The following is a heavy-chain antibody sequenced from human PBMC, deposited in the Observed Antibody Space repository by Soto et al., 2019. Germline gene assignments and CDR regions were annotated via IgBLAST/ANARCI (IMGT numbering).Heavy chain of an antibody. V-gene: IGHV4-39*01. CDR3: ARRRPNYFDY. J-gene: IGHJ4*02. Sequence: SETLCLTCTVSGGFISSSSYYWGWIRQPPGKGLEWIGSIYYSGSTYYNPSLKSRVTISVDTSKNQFSLKLSSVTAADTAVYYCARRRPNYFDYWGQGTLVTVS. CDR1: GGFISSSSYY. CDR2: IYYSGST.